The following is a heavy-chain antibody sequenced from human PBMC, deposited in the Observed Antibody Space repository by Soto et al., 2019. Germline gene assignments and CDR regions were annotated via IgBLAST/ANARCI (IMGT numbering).Heavy chain of an antibody. CDR3: ATGRGYSGYDPFDY. CDR2: IKQDGSEN. CDR1: GFTFSSYW. V-gene: IGHV3-7*01. D-gene: IGHD5-12*01. J-gene: IGHJ4*01. Sequence: VQLVESGGGLVQPGGSLRLSCAASGFTFSSYWMSWVRQAPGQGLVRVANIKQDGSENYYVDSVKGRCTISRDNAKNTLYLQMNSLRAEDTAVYYCATGRGYSGYDPFDYWGHGTLVTVSS.